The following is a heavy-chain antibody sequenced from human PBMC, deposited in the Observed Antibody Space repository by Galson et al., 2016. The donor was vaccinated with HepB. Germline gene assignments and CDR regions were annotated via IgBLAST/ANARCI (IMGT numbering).Heavy chain of an antibody. Sequence: PALVKPTQTLTLTCTFSGFSLSTSGVGVGWIRQPPGQGLEWLGIIYWGDDSRCSSSLKSRLTITKDTSKNQVVLTMTNVGPVDTATYYCAHSRYYVSGSLDYWGQGTLVTVSS. V-gene: IGHV2-5*02. CDR1: GFSLSTSGVG. CDR3: AHSRYYVSGSLDY. D-gene: IGHD3-10*01. J-gene: IGHJ4*02. CDR2: IYWGDDS.